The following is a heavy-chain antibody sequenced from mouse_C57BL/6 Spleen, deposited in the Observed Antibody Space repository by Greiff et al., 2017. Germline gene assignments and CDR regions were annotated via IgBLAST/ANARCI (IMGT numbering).Heavy chain of an antibody. CDR3: ARPCCGSSYWYFDV. CDR1: GYTFTDYN. J-gene: IGHJ1*03. Sequence: VQLQQSGPELVKPGASVKIPCKASGYTFTDYNMDWVKQSHGKSLEWIGDINPNNGGTIYNQKFKGKATLTVDKSSSTAYMELRRLTSEDTAVYYCARPCCGSSYWYFDVWGTGTTVTVSS. CDR2: INPNNGGT. V-gene: IGHV1-18*01. D-gene: IGHD1-1*01.